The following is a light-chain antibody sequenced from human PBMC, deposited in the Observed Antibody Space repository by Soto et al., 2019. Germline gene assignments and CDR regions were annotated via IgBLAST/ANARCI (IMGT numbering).Light chain of an antibody. V-gene: IGLV2-14*01. CDR1: SSDVDTYKY. Sequence: QSALTQPASVSGSPGQSITISCTGTSSDVDTYKYVSWYQQHPGKAPKLMIYEVSYRPSGVSDRFSGSKSGNTASLTISGLQADDEADYYCCSYAGSTTRVQFGGGTKLTVL. J-gene: IGLJ2*01. CDR2: EVS. CDR3: CSYAGSTTRVQ.